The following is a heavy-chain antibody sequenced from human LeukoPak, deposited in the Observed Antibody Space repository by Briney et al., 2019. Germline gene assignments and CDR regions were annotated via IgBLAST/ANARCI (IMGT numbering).Heavy chain of an antibody. CDR3: ARAGLLNWFDP. V-gene: IGHV4-59*01. CDR2: IYYSGST. Sequence: PSETLSLTCTVSGGSISSYYWSWIRQPPGKGLEWIGYIYYSGSTNCNPSLKSRVTISVDTSKNQFSLKLSSVTAADTAVYYCARAGLLNWFDPWGQGTLVTVSS. D-gene: IGHD5-18*01. CDR1: GGSISSYY. J-gene: IGHJ5*02.